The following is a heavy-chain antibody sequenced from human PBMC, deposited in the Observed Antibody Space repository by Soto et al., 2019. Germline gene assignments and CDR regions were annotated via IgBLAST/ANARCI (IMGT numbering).Heavy chain of an antibody. CDR1: GFTFSGYA. CDR2: ISASGGDI. J-gene: IGHJ6*02. V-gene: IGHV3-23*01. CDR3: AKDYDLDV. Sequence: GVLRLSCAASGFTFSGYAMSWVRQAPGKGPEWVSAISASGGDIYYADSVKGRFTISRDNSKNTLYLQMNNLRAEDTAVYYCAKDYDLDVWGQGTTVTVSS.